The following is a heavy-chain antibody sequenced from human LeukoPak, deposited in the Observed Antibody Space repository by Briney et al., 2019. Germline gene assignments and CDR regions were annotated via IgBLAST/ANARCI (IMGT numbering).Heavy chain of an antibody. CDR1: AFTFDDYA. V-gene: IGHV3-43*02. CDR2: ITGDGSNT. CDR3: ATRRSGPIAPRALDY. Sequence: GGSLRLSCAASAFTFDDYAMHCVRQAPGKGLTWVSLITGDGSNTYYAASVKGRFTISRDNSKNSLYLQMNSLRPEDTGLYYLATRRSGPIAPRALDYWGQGTLVTASS. D-gene: IGHD1-1*01. J-gene: IGHJ4*02.